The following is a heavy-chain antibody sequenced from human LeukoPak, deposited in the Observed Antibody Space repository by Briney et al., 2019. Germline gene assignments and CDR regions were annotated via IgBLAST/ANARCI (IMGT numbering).Heavy chain of an antibody. J-gene: IGHJ6*02. V-gene: IGHV4-59*01. Sequence: PSETLSLTCTVSGGSISSYYWSWIRQPPGKGLEWIGYIYYSGSTNYNPSLKSRVTISVDTSKNQFSLKLSSVTAADTAVYYCARDKCSSTSCSNEGYYYYGMDVWGQGTTVTVSS. D-gene: IGHD2-2*01. CDR2: IYYSGST. CDR1: GGSISSYY. CDR3: ARDKCSSTSCSNEGYYYYGMDV.